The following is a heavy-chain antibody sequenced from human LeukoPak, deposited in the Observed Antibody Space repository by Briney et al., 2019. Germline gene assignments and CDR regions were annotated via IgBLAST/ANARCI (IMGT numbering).Heavy chain of an antibody. CDR2: INHSGST. CDR1: GGSFSGYY. J-gene: IGHJ4*02. CDR3: ARGRYYYDSSGYYGYHFDY. V-gene: IGHV4-34*01. Sequence: PSETLSLTCAVYGGSFSGYYWSWIRQPPGKGLEWLGEINHSGSTNYNPSLKSRVTISVDTSRNQFSLKLSSVTAADTAVYYCARGRYYYDSSGYYGYHFDYWGQGTLVTVSS. D-gene: IGHD3-22*01.